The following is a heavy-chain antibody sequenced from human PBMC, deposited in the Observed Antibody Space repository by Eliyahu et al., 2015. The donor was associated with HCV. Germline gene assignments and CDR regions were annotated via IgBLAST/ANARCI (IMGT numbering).Heavy chain of an antibody. CDR2: IYYSGST. J-gene: IGHJ4*02. D-gene: IGHD5-12*01. Sequence: QVQLQESGPGLVKPSETLSLTCTVXGXSISXLYWSWIRQPPGKGLEWIGYIYYSGSTKYNPSLKSRVTISLDTSKNKFSLKLTSVTAADTAVYYCARGGYSGYHAGGVLYFDHWGQGTPVTVSS. V-gene: IGHV4-59*11. CDR1: GXSISXLY. CDR3: ARGGYSGYHAGGVLYFDH.